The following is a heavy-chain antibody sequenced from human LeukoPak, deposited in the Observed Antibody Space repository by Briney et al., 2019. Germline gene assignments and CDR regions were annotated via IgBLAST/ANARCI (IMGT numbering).Heavy chain of an antibody. D-gene: IGHD3-22*01. J-gene: IGHJ3*02. CDR3: ARGDYYDSSGSTI. CDR2: ISYDGSNK. CDR1: GFTFSSYA. V-gene: IGHV3-30-3*01. Sequence: GRSLRLSCAASGFTFSSYAMHWVRQAPDKGLEWVAVISYDGSNKYYADSVKGRFTISRDNSKNTLYLQMNSLRAEDTAVYYCARGDYYDSSGSTIWGQGTMVTVSS.